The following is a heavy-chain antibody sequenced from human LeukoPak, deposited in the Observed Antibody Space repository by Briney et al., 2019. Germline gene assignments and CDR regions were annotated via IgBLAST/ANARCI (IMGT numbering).Heavy chain of an antibody. J-gene: IGHJ4*02. D-gene: IGHD5-18*01. CDR3: VSPRGFSYGYFDY. V-gene: IGHV4-39*01. CDR2: SYYSKNT. CDR1: GGSISSSSAY. Sequence: SETLSLTCTVSGGSISSSSAYWGWIRQPPGKGLEWIGSSYYSKNTYYNPSLKSRVTISADTSKNQFSLTLGSVSATDTAVYYCVSPRGFSYGYFDYWGQGTLVTVST.